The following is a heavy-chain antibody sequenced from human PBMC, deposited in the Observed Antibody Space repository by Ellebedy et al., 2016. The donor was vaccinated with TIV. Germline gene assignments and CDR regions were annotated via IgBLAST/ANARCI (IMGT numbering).Heavy chain of an antibody. CDR2: IYYSGST. CDR1: GGSISSYY. V-gene: IGHV4-59*13. Sequence: SETLSLXXTVSGGSISSYYWSWIRQPPGKGLEWIGYIYYSGSTNYNPSLKSRVTISVDTSKNQFSLKLSSVTAADTAVYYCARAGSWGPAGNENWFNPWGQGTLVTVSS. J-gene: IGHJ5*02. D-gene: IGHD3-10*01. CDR3: ARAGSWGPAGNENWFNP.